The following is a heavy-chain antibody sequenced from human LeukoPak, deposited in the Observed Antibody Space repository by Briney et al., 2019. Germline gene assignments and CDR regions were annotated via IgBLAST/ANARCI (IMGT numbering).Heavy chain of an antibody. J-gene: IGHJ5*02. V-gene: IGHV1-8*01. Sequence: ASVKVSCKTSGYSFNLYELNWVRQATGQGLEWMGWVNPNSGDTDYAQKFQGRLTMTRNTSISTAYMELSGLRLEDTAVYYCSRGPRFDPWGQGTQVTVSS. CDR2: VNPNSGDT. CDR1: GYSFNLYE. CDR3: SRGPRFDP.